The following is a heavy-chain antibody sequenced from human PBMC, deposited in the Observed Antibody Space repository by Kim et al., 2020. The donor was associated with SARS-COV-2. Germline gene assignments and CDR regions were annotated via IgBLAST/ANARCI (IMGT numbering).Heavy chain of an antibody. V-gene: IGHV3-23*01. CDR3: AKASITMIVVATDY. D-gene: IGHD3-22*01. J-gene: IGHJ4*02. CDR1: GFTFSSYA. CDR2: ISGSGGST. Sequence: GGSLRLSCAASGFTFSSYAMSWVRQAPGKGLEWVSAISGSGGSTYYADSVKGRFTISRDNSKNTLYLQMNSLRAGDAAVYYCAKASITMIVVATDYWGQGTLVTVSS.